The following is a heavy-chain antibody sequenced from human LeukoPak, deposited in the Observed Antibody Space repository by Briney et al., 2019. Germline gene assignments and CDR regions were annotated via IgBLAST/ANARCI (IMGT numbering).Heavy chain of an antibody. V-gene: IGHV3-23*01. Sequence: GGSLRLSCAASGFTFSSYAMSWVRQAPGKGLEWVSAISGSGGSTYYADSVKGRFTISRDNSKNTLYLQMNSLRAEDTAVYYCTTRNSGSYYYFDYWGQGTLVTVSS. D-gene: IGHD1-26*01. CDR3: TTRNSGSYYYFDY. CDR1: GFTFSSYA. CDR2: ISGSGGST. J-gene: IGHJ4*02.